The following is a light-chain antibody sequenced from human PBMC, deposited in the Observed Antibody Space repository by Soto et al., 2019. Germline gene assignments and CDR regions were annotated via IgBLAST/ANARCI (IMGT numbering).Light chain of an antibody. J-gene: IGKJ4*01. Sequence: EIVMTQSPATLSVSPGETATLSCRASQSVTYNLAWYQQKPGQGPRLFIYGAFTRATGIPARFSGSGSGTEFTLTISSLQSEDFAVYYCQQYKNWPPLTFGGGTKVEIK. V-gene: IGKV3-15*01. CDR3: QQYKNWPPLT. CDR1: QSVTYN. CDR2: GAF.